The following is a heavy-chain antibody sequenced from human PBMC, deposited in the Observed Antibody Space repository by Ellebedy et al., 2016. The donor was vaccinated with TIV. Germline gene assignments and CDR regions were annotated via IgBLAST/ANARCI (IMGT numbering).Heavy chain of an antibody. J-gene: IGHJ4*02. Sequence: GESLKISXTASGFTFSSYAMSWVRQAPGKGLEWVSAIISGGHSTYYADSVKGRFTISRDNSKNTLFLQMNSLRAEDTAVYYCAKVASSNWLFDYWGQGTLVTVSS. CDR1: GFTFSSYA. D-gene: IGHD6-13*01. V-gene: IGHV3-23*01. CDR2: IISGGHST. CDR3: AKVASSNWLFDY.